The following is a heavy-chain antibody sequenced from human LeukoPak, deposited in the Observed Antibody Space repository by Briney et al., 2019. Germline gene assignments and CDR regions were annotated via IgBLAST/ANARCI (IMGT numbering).Heavy chain of an antibody. Sequence: MPSQALSLTCTVSGGSISSGSFYWSWIRQTAGKGLEWIGRIYPSGDSQYSPSFRGRATISLDTRNQFSLKLSSVTAADTAVYYCARDHSGELERRYAFDIWGQGTMVTVSS. CDR1: GGSISSGSFY. V-gene: IGHV4-61*02. CDR3: ARDHSGELERRYAFDI. J-gene: IGHJ3*02. D-gene: IGHD1-1*01. CDR2: IYPSGDS.